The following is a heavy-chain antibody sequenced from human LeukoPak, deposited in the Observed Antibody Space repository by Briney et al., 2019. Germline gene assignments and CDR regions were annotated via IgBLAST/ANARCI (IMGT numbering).Heavy chain of an antibody. V-gene: IGHV3-74*01. J-gene: IGHJ5*02. Sequence: GGSLRLSCAASGFALSGXXXXXXRQAPGKGLVWVSRIKYDGTSTSYADSVKGRFTXXRDSARNTLYLQMNSLRAEDTAVYYCAKSDWFDPWGQGTLVTVSS. CDR2: IKYDGTST. CDR3: AKSDWFDP. CDR1: GFALSGXX.